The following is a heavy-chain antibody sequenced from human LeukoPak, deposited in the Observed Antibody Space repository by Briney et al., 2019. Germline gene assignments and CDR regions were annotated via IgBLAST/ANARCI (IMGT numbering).Heavy chain of an antibody. V-gene: IGHV1-69*13. CDR1: GGTFSSYA. Sequence: SVKVSCKASGGTFSSYAISWVRQAPGQGLEWMGGIIPIFGTANYAQKFQGRVTITADESTSTAYMELSSLRAEDTAVYFCARDKVVGATYFDYWGQGTLVTVSS. J-gene: IGHJ4*02. CDR2: IIPIFGTA. D-gene: IGHD1-26*01. CDR3: ARDKVVGATYFDY.